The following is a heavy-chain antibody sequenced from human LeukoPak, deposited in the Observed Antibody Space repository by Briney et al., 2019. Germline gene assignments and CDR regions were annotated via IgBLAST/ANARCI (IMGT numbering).Heavy chain of an antibody. D-gene: IGHD5-24*01. CDR3: TRSSERWLQFLFDY. V-gene: IGHV3-49*04. CDR1: GFTFGDYA. J-gene: IGHJ4*02. Sequence: PGGSLRLSCTASGFTFGDYAMSWVRQAPGKGLEWVGFIRSKAYGGTTEYAASVKGRFTISRDDSKSIAYLQMNSLKTEDTAVYYCTRSSERWLQFLFDYWGQGTLVTVSS. CDR2: IRSKAYGGTT.